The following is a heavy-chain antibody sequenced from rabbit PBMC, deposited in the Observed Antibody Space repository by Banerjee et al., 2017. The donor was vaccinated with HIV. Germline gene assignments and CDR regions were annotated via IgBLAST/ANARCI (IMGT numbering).Heavy chain of an antibody. V-gene: IGHV1S45*01. D-gene: IGHD6-1*01. CDR3: ARVGYTYAGDAYGNFNL. CDR1: GFSFSNKYV. CDR2: INSSSGNT. J-gene: IGHJ4*01. Sequence: QEQLEESGGDLVKPEGSLTLTCTASGFSFSNKYVMSWVRQAPGKGLEWIACINSSSGNTVYATWAKGRFTISRTSSTTVALQMTSLTAADTATYFCARVGYTYAGDAYGNFNLWGQGTLVTVS.